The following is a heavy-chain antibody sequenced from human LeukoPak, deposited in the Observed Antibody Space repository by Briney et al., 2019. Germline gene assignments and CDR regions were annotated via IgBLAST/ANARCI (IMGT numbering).Heavy chain of an antibody. J-gene: IGHJ3*02. CDR3: TTAGAYYYDSSGYDLLDAFDI. D-gene: IGHD3-22*01. Sequence: PGGSLRLSCAASGFTFINAWMAWVRQAPGKGLEWVGRIKAKAHGGTIEYAAPVKGRFTISRDDSKNTLYLQMNSLKTEDTAVYYCTTAGAYYYDSSGYDLLDAFDIWGQGTMVTVSS. CDR2: IKAKAHGGTI. CDR1: GFTFINAW. V-gene: IGHV3-15*01.